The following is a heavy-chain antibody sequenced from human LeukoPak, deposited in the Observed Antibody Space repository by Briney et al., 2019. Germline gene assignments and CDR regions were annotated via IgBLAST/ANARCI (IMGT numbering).Heavy chain of an antibody. Sequence: SETLSLTCTVSGGSISSYYWCWIRQPPGKGLEWIGYIYTSGSTNYNPSLKSRVTISVDTSKSQFSLKLSSVTAADTAVYYCARHDSSGYYYFDYWGQGTLVTVSS. CDR1: GGSISSYY. D-gene: IGHD3-22*01. CDR2: IYTSGST. J-gene: IGHJ4*02. V-gene: IGHV4-4*09. CDR3: ARHDSSGYYYFDY.